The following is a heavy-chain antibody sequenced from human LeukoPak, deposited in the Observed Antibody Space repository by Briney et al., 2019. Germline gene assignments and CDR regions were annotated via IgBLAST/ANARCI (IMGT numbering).Heavy chain of an antibody. CDR3: ASHDYGDYGTFKY. V-gene: IGHV5-51*01. Sequence: GESLKISCKGSGYTFINYWIGWVRQMPGKGLEWMGIIYPSDSDPRYSPSFRGQVTISADKSISTAYLQWSSLKASDTPMYYCASHDYGDYGTFKYWGQGTLVTVSS. D-gene: IGHD4-17*01. J-gene: IGHJ4*02. CDR1: GYTFINYW. CDR2: IYPSDSDP.